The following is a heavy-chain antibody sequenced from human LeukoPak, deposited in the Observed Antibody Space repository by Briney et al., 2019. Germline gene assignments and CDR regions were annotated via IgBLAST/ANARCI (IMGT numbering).Heavy chain of an antibody. CDR2: INGSGGST. CDR3: AKDSRVTRSYSSSWPDGFDI. D-gene: IGHD6-13*01. V-gene: IGHV3-23*01. J-gene: IGHJ3*02. Sequence: PGESLRLSCEASGLTFSSYAMSWVRQASGKGLEWVSGINGSGGSTYYTDSVKGRSTISRDNSKNTLYLQMNSLRAEDTAVYYCAKDSRVTRSYSSSWPDGFDIWGQGTMVSVPS. CDR1: GLTFSSYA.